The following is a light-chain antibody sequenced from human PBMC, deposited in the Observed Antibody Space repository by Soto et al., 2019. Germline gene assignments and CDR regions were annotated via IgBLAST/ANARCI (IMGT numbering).Light chain of an antibody. CDR1: QSVSNNY. CDR2: GAS. CDR3: QQYGSPDT. J-gene: IGKJ4*02. V-gene: IGKV3-20*01. Sequence: IAVAQFSVILILNPRKRATLSCRASQSVSNNYLAWYQQKPGQAPRLLIYGASNRASGIPTRFSGSGPGTDLTLTISMQAEEDLAVYCCQQYGSPDTFGEGTKVDIK.